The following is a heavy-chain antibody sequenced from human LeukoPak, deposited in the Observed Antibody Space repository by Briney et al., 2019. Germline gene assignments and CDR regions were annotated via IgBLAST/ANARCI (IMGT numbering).Heavy chain of an antibody. CDR1: GGSISSFY. CDR2: IYNSGST. D-gene: IGHD3-10*01. J-gene: IGHJ5*02. Sequence: PSETLSLTCTVSGGSISSFYWSWIRQPAGKGLEWVGRIYNSGSTNYNPSLKSRVTMSLDTSKNQVSLKLSSVTAADTAVYYCARDRGSASEGFDPWGQGTLVTVSS. V-gene: IGHV4-4*07. CDR3: ARDRGSASEGFDP.